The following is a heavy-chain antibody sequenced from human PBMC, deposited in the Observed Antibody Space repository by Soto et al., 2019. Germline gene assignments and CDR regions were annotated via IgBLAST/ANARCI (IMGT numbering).Heavy chain of an antibody. D-gene: IGHD6-25*01. CDR2: IYYTGST. Sequence: PSETLSLTCTVSSGSISTYYWSWIRQPPGKGLEWIGYIYYTGSTNYNPSLKTRVAISMDTSKNQLSLNLSSVTAADTAVYYCAGSPSGHQFELCGPGTLVTVPS. V-gene: IGHV4-59*01. CDR3: AGSPSGHQFEL. J-gene: IGHJ4*02. CDR1: SGSISTYY.